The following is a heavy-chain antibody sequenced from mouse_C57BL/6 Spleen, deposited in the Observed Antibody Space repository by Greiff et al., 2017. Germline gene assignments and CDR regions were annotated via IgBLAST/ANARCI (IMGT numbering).Heavy chain of an antibody. CDR2: ISDGGSYT. CDR3: ARGFTTVGYFDV. V-gene: IGHV5-4*01. Sequence: EVQLVESGGGLVKPGGSLKLSCAASGFTFSSYAMSWVRQTPEKRLEWVATISDGGSYTYYPDNVKGRFTISRDNAKNNLYLQMSHLKSEDTAMYYCARGFTTVGYFDVWGTGTTVTVSS. J-gene: IGHJ1*03. CDR1: GFTFSSYA. D-gene: IGHD1-1*01.